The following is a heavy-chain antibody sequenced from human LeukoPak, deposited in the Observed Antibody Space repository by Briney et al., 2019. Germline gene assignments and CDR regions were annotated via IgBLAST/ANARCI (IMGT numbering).Heavy chain of an antibody. D-gene: IGHD1-26*01. CDR1: GYTFTSYG. CDR3: ARDRSGSYYRLPDY. J-gene: IGHJ4*02. V-gene: IGHV1-18*01. CDR2: ISAYNGNT. Sequence: ASVKVSCKASGYTFTSYGISWVRQAPGQGLEWMGWISAYNGNTNYAQNFQGRVTMTIDTSTTTAYMELRSLRSDDTAVYYCARDRSGSYYRLPDYWGQGTLVTVSS.